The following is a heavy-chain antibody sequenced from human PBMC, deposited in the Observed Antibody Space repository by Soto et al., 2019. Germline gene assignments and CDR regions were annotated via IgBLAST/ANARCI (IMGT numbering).Heavy chain of an antibody. CDR3: TRLISAAQDY. CDR1: GFVFKDSS. J-gene: IGHJ4*02. V-gene: IGHV3-73*01. D-gene: IGHD3-10*01. CDR2: IRDRAYNYAT. Sequence: GGSLRLSCVASGFVFKDSSIHWVRQASGKGLEWVGRIRDRAYNYATAYTASVKGRFTISRDDSTNTAYLQMNSLRTEDTAIYYCTRLISAAQDYWGQGTLVTVS.